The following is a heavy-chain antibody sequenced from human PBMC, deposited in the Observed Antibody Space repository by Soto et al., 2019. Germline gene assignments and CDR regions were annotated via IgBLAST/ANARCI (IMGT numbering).Heavy chain of an antibody. J-gene: IGHJ4*02. CDR1: GFTFSSYG. CDR2: ISYDGSNK. V-gene: IGHV3-30*03. Sequence: QVQLVESGGGVVQPGRSLRLSCAASGFTFSSYGMHWVRQAPGKGLEWVAVISYDGSNKYYADSVKGRFTISRDNSKNTLYLQMNSLRAEDTAVYYCARPEEFEYSSSSIRLWGQGTLVTVSS. D-gene: IGHD6-6*01. CDR3: ARPEEFEYSSSSIRL.